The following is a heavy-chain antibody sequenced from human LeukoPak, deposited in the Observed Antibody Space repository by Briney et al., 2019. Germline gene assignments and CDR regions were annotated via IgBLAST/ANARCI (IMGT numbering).Heavy chain of an antibody. J-gene: IGHJ5*02. V-gene: IGHV1-18*04. Sequence: GASVTVSCKASGYTFTSYGISWVRQAPGQGLEGMGWISAYNGNTNYAQKLQGRVTMTTDTSTSTAYMELRSPRSDDTAVYYCARVAVAAAGNWFDPWGQGTLVTVSS. D-gene: IGHD6-13*01. CDR3: ARVAVAAAGNWFDP. CDR2: ISAYNGNT. CDR1: GYTFTSYG.